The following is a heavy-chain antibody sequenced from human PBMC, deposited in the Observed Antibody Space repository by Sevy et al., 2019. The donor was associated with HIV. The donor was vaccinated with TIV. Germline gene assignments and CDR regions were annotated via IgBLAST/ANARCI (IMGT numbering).Heavy chain of an antibody. D-gene: IGHD6-19*01. Sequence: GGSLRLSCAASGFTVSSNYMSWVRQAPGKGLEWVSVIYSGGSTYYADPVKGRFTISRDNSKNTLYLQMNSLRAEDTAVYYCARDAVAGMGDAFDIWGQGTMVTVSS. CDR1: GFTVSSNY. J-gene: IGHJ3*02. CDR2: IYSGGST. CDR3: ARDAVAGMGDAFDI. V-gene: IGHV3-53*01.